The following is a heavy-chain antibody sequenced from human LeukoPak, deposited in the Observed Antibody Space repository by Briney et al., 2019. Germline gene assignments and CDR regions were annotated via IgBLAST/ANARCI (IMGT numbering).Heavy chain of an antibody. CDR1: GYTFTSYY. V-gene: IGHV1-46*01. Sequence: APVKVSCKTSGYTFTSYYIHWVRQAPGQGLEWMGIINPSGGSTSYAQKFQGRVTMTRDMSTSTVYMELSSLRSEDTAVYYCARNGITGTYNWFDPWGQGTLVTVSS. J-gene: IGHJ5*02. D-gene: IGHD1/OR15-1a*01. CDR2: INPSGGST. CDR3: ARNGITGTYNWFDP.